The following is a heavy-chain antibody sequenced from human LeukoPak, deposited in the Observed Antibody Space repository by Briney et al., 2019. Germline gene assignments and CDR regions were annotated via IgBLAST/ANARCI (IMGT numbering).Heavy chain of an antibody. CDR3: ARIYCTNGVCYFDY. CDR2: ISSSSSYI. D-gene: IGHD2-8*01. Sequence: GGSLRLSCAASGFTFSSYSMNWVRQAPGKGLEWVSSISSSSSYIYYADSVRGRFTISRDNAKNSLYLQMNSLRAEDTAVYYCARIYCTNGVCYFDYWGQGTLVTVSS. J-gene: IGHJ4*02. CDR1: GFTFSSYS. V-gene: IGHV3-21*01.